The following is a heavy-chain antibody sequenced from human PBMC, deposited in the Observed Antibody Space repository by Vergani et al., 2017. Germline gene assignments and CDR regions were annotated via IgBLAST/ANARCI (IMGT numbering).Heavy chain of an antibody. Sequence: QVQLQESGPGLVKPSQTLFLTCTVSGGSISSGDYYWSWIRQPPGKGLEWIGYIYYSGSTYYNPSLKSRVTISVDTSKNQFSLKLSSVTAADTAVYYCARSSPYGDSMYYFDYWGQGTLVTVSS. V-gene: IGHV4-30-4*01. CDR3: ARSSPYGDSMYYFDY. CDR2: IYYSGST. CDR1: GGSISSGDYY. D-gene: IGHD4-17*01. J-gene: IGHJ4*02.